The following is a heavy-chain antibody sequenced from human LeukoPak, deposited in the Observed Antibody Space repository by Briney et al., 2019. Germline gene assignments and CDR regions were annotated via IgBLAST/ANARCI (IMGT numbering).Heavy chain of an antibody. J-gene: IGHJ5*02. Sequence: PSETLSPTCAVYGGSFSGYYWSWIRQPPGKGLEWIGEINHSGSTNYNPSLKSRVTISVDTSKNQFSLKLSSVTAADTAVYYCASLVVVVAATGWFDPWGQGTLVTVSS. CDR1: GGSFSGYY. CDR3: ASLVVVVAATGWFDP. CDR2: INHSGST. V-gene: IGHV4-34*01. D-gene: IGHD2-15*01.